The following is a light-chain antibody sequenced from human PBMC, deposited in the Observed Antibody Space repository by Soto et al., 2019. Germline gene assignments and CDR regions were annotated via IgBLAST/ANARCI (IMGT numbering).Light chain of an antibody. J-gene: IGKJ2*01. CDR2: GAS. V-gene: IGKV3-20*01. CDR1: QSVSRTY. Sequence: EIVLTQSPGTLSLSPGERATLSCRASQSVSRTYMAWYQQKPGQAPRLLIYGASNRATGIPDRFSGSGSGTDFTLTIGGLEPEDFAVYYCQQYGSPPQTFGQGTRLEIK. CDR3: QQYGSPPQT.